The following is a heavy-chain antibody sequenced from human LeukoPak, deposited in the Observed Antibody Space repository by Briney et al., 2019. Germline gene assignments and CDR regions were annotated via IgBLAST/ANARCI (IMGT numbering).Heavy chain of an antibody. CDR3: ARGARYYYDSSGLPFDY. Sequence: SETLSLICTVSGGSISSYYWSWIRQPPGKGLEWIGYIYYSGSTNYNPSLKSRVTISVDTSKNQFSLKLSSVTAADTAVYYCARGARYYYDSSGLPFDYWGQGTLVTVSS. D-gene: IGHD3-22*01. CDR1: GGSISSYY. V-gene: IGHV4-59*08. J-gene: IGHJ4*02. CDR2: IYYSGST.